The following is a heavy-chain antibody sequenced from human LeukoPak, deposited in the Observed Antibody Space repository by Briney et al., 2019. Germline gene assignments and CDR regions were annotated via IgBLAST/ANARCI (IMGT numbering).Heavy chain of an antibody. D-gene: IGHD6-6*01. V-gene: IGHV3-7*01. J-gene: IGHJ4*02. Sequence: GESLRLSCAASGFTFSSYWMSWVRQAPGEGLEGVANIKGDGSEKYYVDSVKGRFTISRDNAKNSLYLQMNSLRAEDTAVYYCASPAKYSDTWYFDYWGQGTLVTVSS. CDR1: GFTFSSYW. CDR2: IKGDGSEK. CDR3: ASPAKYSDTWYFDY.